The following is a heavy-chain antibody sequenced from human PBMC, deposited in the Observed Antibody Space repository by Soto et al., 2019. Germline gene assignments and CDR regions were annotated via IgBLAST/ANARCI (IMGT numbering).Heavy chain of an antibody. CDR3: ARPKYCRDASCFIVEDVFHI. V-gene: IGHV5-51*01. CDR1: GYIFDSYW. Sequence: GESLKIACKGSGYIFDSYWIGWVRQMPGKGLEWMGMIYPGDSDTRYSPSFQGRVTISAYKSISTASLPWSSLQASATAIYYCARPKYCRDASCFIVEDVFHISGQGTMATVSS. CDR2: IYPGDSDT. J-gene: IGHJ3*02. D-gene: IGHD2-15*01.